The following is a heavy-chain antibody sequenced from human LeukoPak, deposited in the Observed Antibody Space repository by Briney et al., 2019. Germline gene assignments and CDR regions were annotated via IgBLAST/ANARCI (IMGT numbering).Heavy chain of an antibody. D-gene: IGHD3-22*01. V-gene: IGHV4-61*01. CDR3: ARSRGYYDSSGTKYYFDY. Sequence: SQTLSLTCTVSGGSISSGSYYWSWIRQPPGKGLEWIGYIYDSGSTNYNPSLKSRVTISVDTSKNQFSLKLSSVTAADTAVYYCARSRGYYDSSGTKYYFDYWGQGTLVTVSS. CDR2: IYDSGST. CDR1: GGSISSGSYY. J-gene: IGHJ4*02.